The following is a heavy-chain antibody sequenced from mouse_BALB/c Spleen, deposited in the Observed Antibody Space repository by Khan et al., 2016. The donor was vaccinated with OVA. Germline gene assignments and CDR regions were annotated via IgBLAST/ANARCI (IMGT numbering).Heavy chain of an antibody. V-gene: IGHV1S34*01. CDR2: ISCYNGAT. J-gene: IGHJ3*01. CDR1: GYSFTGYY. CDR3: ARGDYDGSSAFAY. Sequence: LVKTGASVKISCKASGYSFTGYYMHWVKQSHGKSLEWIGYISCYNGATSYNQKFKGKATFTVDTSSSTAYMQVNSLTSEDSAVYNCARGDYDGSSAFAYWGQGTLVTVSA. D-gene: IGHD1-1*01.